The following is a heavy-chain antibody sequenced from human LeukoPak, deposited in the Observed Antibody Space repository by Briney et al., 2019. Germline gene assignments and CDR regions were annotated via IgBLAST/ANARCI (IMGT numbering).Heavy chain of an antibody. D-gene: IGHD6-13*01. CDR3: AREGSNGESDF. J-gene: IGHJ4*02. V-gene: IGHV3-64*01. Sequence: GGSLRLSCAASGFAFNAYGMHWVRQAPGKGLEYVSAINSNGGSTYYANSVKDRFTVSRDNSKNTLYLQMGSLRGEDMAVYYCAREGSNGESDFWGQGTLVTVSS. CDR1: GFAFNAYG. CDR2: INSNGGST.